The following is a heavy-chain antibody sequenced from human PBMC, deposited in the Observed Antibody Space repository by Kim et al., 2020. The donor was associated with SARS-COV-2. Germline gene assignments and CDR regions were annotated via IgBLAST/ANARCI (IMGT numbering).Heavy chain of an antibody. J-gene: IGHJ5*02. Sequence: GGSLRLSCEASGFTFSRHWMSWVRQAPGKGPEWVANIKEDGSWTQYVDSVGGRFTISRDNAKNSLYLQMNSLRAEDTAVYFCARDEVAGYLSSWGQGTLV. CDR1: GFTFSRHW. V-gene: IGHV3-7*01. D-gene: IGHD6-19*01. CDR2: IKEDGSWT. CDR3: ARDEVAGYLSS.